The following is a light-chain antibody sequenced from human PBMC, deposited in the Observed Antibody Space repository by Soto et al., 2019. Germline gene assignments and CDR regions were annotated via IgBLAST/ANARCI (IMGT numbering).Light chain of an antibody. CDR2: EVS. CDR1: SSDVGGYNY. J-gene: IGLJ1*01. Sequence: QSALTQLASVSGSPGQSITISCTGTSSDVGGYNYVSWYQQHPGKAPKLIIYEVSDRPSGVSNRFSGSKSGNTASLTISGLQAEDEADYYCSSYTSTTARVFGTGTKLTVL. V-gene: IGLV2-14*01. CDR3: SSYTSTTARV.